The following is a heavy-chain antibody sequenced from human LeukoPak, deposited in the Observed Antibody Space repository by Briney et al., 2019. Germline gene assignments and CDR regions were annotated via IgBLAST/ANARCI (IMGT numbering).Heavy chain of an antibody. V-gene: IGHV3-7*01. J-gene: IGHJ4*02. CDR3: ARDNDYLAFDY. CDR2: IRQDGSEK. Sequence: GGSLRLSCAASGFTFSSYWMSWVRQAPGKGLEWVANIRQDGSEKYYVDSVKGRFTISRDNAKNSLYLQMNSLRAEDTAVYYCARDNDYLAFDYWGQGTLVTVSS. D-gene: IGHD4-11*01. CDR1: GFTFSSYW.